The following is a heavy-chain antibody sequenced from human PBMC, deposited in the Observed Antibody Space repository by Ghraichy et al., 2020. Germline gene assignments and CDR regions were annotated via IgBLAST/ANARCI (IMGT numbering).Heavy chain of an antibody. Sequence: SETLSLTCTVSGGSINDYFWSWIRQPPGKGLEWIGYTYGSTNYNPSLKSRVTISVDTSKNQFTLKLTSVTAADTAVYYCAREGGRLVDYWGQGTLVTVSS. CDR2: TYGST. D-gene: IGHD2-8*02. CDR3: AREGGRLVDY. J-gene: IGHJ4*02. V-gene: IGHV4-59*12. CDR1: GGSINDYF.